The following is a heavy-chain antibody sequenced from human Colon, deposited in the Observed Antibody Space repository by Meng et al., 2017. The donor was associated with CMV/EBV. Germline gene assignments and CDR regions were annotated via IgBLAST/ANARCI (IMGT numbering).Heavy chain of an antibody. J-gene: IGHJ4*02. CDR1: GYTFTGFY. V-gene: IGHV1-2*02. Sequence: VQMGQLGAEVHKPGASVKVSCNASGYTFTGFYIQWVRQAPEQGLEWMGWINPKSGDTIYEQKFQGRVTMTRDTSISTVYMDLNSLRSDDTAVYFCARGLWSGSSDYFDYWGQGTLVTVSS. D-gene: IGHD3-3*01. CDR2: INPKSGDT. CDR3: ARGLWSGSSDYFDY.